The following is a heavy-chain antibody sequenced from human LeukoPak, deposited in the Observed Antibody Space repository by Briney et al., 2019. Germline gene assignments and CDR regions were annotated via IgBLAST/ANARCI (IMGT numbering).Heavy chain of an antibody. CDR2: INGDGRNI. Sequence: GGSLRLSCVASGFTFSSYWMHWVRQDPRKGLVWVSRINGDGRNINYADSVRGRFTISRDNAKNTLYLQMNTLRVEDTAVYYCARGNMVTEPGDYWGQGTLVTVSS. D-gene: IGHD5-18*01. V-gene: IGHV3-74*01. CDR1: GFTFSSYW. J-gene: IGHJ4*02. CDR3: ARGNMVTEPGDY.